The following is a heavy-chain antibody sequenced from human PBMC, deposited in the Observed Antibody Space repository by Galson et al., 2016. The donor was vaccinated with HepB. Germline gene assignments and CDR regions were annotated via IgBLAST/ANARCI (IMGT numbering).Heavy chain of an antibody. CDR1: GFAFSNYY. V-gene: IGHV3-30*18. D-gene: IGHD3-9*01. Sequence: SLRLSCAASGFAFSNYYMSWIRQAPGKGLEWVAGTSFDETNKHYADSEKGRFTISRDNSKNTLYLQMNSLTSEDTAVYYCAKDRELQYFDWSMPWYWGQGTLVTVSS. CDR3: AKDRELQYFDWSMPWY. CDR2: TSFDETNK. J-gene: IGHJ4*02.